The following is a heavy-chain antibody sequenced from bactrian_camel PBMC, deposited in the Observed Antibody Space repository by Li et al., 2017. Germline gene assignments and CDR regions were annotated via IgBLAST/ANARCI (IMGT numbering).Heavy chain of an antibody. D-gene: IGHD3*01. J-gene: IGHJ6*01. V-gene: IGHV3S65*01. CDR2: IWVNSGST. CDR3: AADPIPRSMGFPPKCGNDFGY. CDR1: GYTDSGVC. Sequence: WQLVESGGGSVQPGGSLNISCVDSGYTDSGVCMAWFRQGPGEEREGVARIWVNSGSTNYADSVEGRFTVPQDNAKTTLDLQMNSLKPEDTAIYYCAADPIPRSMGFPPKCGNDFGYWGQGTQVTVS.